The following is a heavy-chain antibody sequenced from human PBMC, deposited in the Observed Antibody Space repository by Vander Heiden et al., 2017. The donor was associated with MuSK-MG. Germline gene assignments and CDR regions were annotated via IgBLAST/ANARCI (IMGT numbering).Heavy chain of an antibody. V-gene: IGHV3-23*01. D-gene: IGHD2-15*01. Sequence: EVQLLESGGGLVQPGGSLRLSCAASQFTFSSYAMRWVRQVPGKGLDWVSVISGSGDNTYYAASVKDRFTISRDNSKSTLYRQMNSLRAEDTAVYYCVKGSTNSCHSPSDYWGQGTLVTVSS. J-gene: IGHJ4*02. CDR1: QFTFSSYA. CDR3: VKGSTNSCHSPSDY. CDR2: ISGSGDNT.